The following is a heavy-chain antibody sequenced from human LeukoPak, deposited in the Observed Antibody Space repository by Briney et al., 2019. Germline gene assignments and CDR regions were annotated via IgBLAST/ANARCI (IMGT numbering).Heavy chain of an antibody. CDR1: GYTFTSYA. D-gene: IGHD3-3*01. Sequence: ASVKVSCKASGYTFTSYAMHWVRQAPGQRFEWMGWINAGNGNTKYSQKFQGRVTITRDTSASTAYMELSSLRSEDTAVYYCARGSYDFWSGYLDYWGQGTLVTVSS. J-gene: IGHJ4*02. CDR2: INAGNGNT. CDR3: ARGSYDFWSGYLDY. V-gene: IGHV1-3*01.